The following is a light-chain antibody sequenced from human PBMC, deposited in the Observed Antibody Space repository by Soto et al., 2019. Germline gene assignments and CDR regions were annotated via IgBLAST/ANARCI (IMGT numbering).Light chain of an antibody. CDR3: QQRSNWPPT. Sequence: ENGVTRSPAHVSWSLGEKGTLSCRASESVSSYLAWYQQKPGQAPRLLIYYASNRATGIPARFSGSGSGTDFTLTISSLEPEDFAVYYCQQRSNWPPTFGQGTKVDIK. J-gene: IGKJ1*01. V-gene: IGKV3-11*01. CDR1: ESVSSY. CDR2: YAS.